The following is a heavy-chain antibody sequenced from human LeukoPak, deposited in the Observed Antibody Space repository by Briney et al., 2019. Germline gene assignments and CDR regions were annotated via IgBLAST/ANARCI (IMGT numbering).Heavy chain of an antibody. D-gene: IGHD3-22*01. CDR3: ARDGYYDSSGSLNPTDY. Sequence: SVKVSCKASGGTFSSYAISWVRQAPGQGLEWMGGIIPIFGTANYAQKFQGRVTITTDESTSTAYMELSSLRSEDTAVYYCARDGYYDSSGSLNPTDYWGQGTLVTVSS. J-gene: IGHJ4*02. V-gene: IGHV1-69*05. CDR2: IIPIFGTA. CDR1: GGTFSSYA.